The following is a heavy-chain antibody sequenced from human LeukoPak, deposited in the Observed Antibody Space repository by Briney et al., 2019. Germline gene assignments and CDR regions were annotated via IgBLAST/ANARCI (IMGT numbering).Heavy chain of an antibody. CDR1: GGTFSSYA. Sequence: SVKVSCKASGGTFSSYAISWVRQAPGQGLEWMGGIIPIFGTANYAQKFQGRVTITADESTSTAYMELSSLRSEDTAVYYCARGRDCGGDCSYYYYGMDVWGKGTTVTVSS. D-gene: IGHD2-21*02. CDR2: IIPIFGTA. V-gene: IGHV1-69*13. J-gene: IGHJ6*04. CDR3: ARGRDCGGDCSYYYYGMDV.